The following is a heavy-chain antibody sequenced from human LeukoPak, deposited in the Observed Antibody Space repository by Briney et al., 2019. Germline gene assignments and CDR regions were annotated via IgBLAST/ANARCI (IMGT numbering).Heavy chain of an antibody. CDR1: GFTFSSYS. CDR3: ALYCSSARCSTFDY. J-gene: IGHJ4*02. CDR2: ISSSSSYI. D-gene: IGHD2-2*01. Sequence: PGGSLRLSCAASGFTFSSYSMNWVRQAPGKGLEWVSSISSSSSYIYYADSVRGRFTISRDNAKNSLYLQMNSLRVEDTAVYYCALYCSSARCSTFDYWGQRTLVTASS. V-gene: IGHV3-21*01.